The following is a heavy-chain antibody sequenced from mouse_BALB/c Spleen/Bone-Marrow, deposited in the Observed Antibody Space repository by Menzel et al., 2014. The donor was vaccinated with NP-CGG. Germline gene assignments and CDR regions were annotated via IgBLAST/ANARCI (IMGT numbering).Heavy chain of an antibody. Sequence: VQLQQSGAELVRPGTSVKVSCKASGYAFTNYLIEWVKQRPGQGLEWIGVINPGSGGTNYNEKFKGKATLTADKSSSTAYMQLSSLTSDDSAVYFCARGGDYCFMAYLCQGTSVTVSS. V-gene: IGHV1-54*01. J-gene: IGHJ4*01. CDR2: INPGSGGT. CDR1: GYAFTNYL. D-gene: IGHD1-1*01. CDR3: ARGGDYCFMAY.